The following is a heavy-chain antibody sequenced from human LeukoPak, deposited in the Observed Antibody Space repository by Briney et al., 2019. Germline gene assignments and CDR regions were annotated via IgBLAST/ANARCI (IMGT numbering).Heavy chain of an antibody. J-gene: IGHJ4*02. D-gene: IGHD2-2*01. CDR2: MYSSGST. Sequence: SETLSLTCTVSGASITGYYWSWIRQPPGKGLEWVGYMYSSGSTNYNPSLKSRLTISIDMSRNQFSLQLSHVTADDTAVYYCARGTNGYLQLPFWGQGTLVTVSS. CDR3: ARGTNGYLQLPF. V-gene: IGHV4-59*12. CDR1: GASITGYY.